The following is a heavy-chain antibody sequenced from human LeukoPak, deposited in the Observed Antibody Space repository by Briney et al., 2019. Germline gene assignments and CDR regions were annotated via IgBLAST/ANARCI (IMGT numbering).Heavy chain of an antibody. J-gene: IGHJ1*01. Sequence: SQTLSPTCAVSGGSISSGGYSWNWIRQPPGKGLEWIGYIYHSGSTYYNPSLKSRVTISVDRSKNQFSLKLSSVTAADTAVYYCVRGERDILTGYYSWYFQHWGQGTLVTVSS. V-gene: IGHV4-30-2*01. D-gene: IGHD3-9*01. CDR1: GGSISSGGYS. CDR2: IYHSGST. CDR3: VRGERDILTGYYSWYFQH.